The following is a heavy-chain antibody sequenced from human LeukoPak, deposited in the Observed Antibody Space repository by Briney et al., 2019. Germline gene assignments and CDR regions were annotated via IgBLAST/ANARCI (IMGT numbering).Heavy chain of an antibody. CDR2: IYYSGST. V-gene: IGHV4-39*01. CDR3: ARCVGATSWELE. Sequence: SETLSLTCTVSGCSISSSSYFWGWIRQPPGTGLEWIGSIYYSGSTYYNPSLKSRVTISVDTSKNQFSLKLSSVTAADTAVYYCARCVGATSWELEWGERTLVTVSS. J-gene: IGHJ4*02. CDR1: GCSISSSSYF. D-gene: IGHD1-26*01.